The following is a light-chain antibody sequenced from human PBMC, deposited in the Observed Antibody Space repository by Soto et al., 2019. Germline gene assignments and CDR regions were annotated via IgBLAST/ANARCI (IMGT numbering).Light chain of an antibody. CDR1: ESIARH. CDR3: QQTYSTLSIT. CDR2: AAS. Sequence: DIQMTQSPSSLSASVGDRVTITCRASESIARHLNWYQQKPGKAPNLLIYAASSLQNGVPSRFRGGGSGTDFTLTINNLQPEYFATYYCQQTYSTLSITFGQGTRLEIK. V-gene: IGKV1-39*01. J-gene: IGKJ5*01.